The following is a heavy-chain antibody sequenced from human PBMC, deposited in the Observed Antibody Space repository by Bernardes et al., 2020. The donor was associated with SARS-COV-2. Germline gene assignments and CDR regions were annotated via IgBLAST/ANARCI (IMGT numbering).Heavy chain of an antibody. D-gene: IGHD1-26*01. CDR3: ARDGIEGATTGIDY. V-gene: IGHV3-33*01. J-gene: IGHJ4*02. Sequence: SVTPSCAASAITISSNYMRWVRQAPGKGLEWVAVIWYVGSNKYYADSVKGRFTISRDNSKNTMYMQMNSLRAEETAVYYCARDGIEGATTGIDYWGQGTLVTVSS. CDR2: IWYVGSNK. CDR1: AITISSNY.